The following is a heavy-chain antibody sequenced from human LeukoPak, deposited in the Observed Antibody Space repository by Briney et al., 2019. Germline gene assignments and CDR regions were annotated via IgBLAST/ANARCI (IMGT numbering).Heavy chain of an antibody. J-gene: IGHJ4*02. CDR1: GGTFSGYA. Sequence: SVKVSCRASGGTFSGYAISWVRQAPGQGLEWMGGIIPIFGTANYAQKFQGRVTVTRDTSTSTVHMELSGLRSEDTAVYYCARDQGGFDYWGQGTLVTVSS. CDR2: IIPIFGTA. CDR3: ARDQGGFDY. V-gene: IGHV1-69*05.